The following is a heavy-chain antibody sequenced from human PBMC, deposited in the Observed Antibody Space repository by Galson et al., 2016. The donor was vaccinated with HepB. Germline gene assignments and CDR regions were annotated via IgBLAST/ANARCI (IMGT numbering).Heavy chain of an antibody. CDR3: ARGGYYDSSGSLRY. Sequence: SVKVSCKASGYTFTRYYIHWVRQAPGQGLEWMGVINPGGGSTKDAQKFQGRVTMTRDTSTSTVYMELSSLRSEDTAVYFCARGGYYDSSGSLRYWGQGTLVTVSS. V-gene: IGHV1-46*01. J-gene: IGHJ4*02. D-gene: IGHD3-22*01. CDR2: INPGGGST. CDR1: GYTFTRYY.